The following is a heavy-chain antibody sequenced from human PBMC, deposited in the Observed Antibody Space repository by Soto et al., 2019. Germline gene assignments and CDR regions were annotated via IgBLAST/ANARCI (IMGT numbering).Heavy chain of an antibody. Sequence: QVQLVESGGGVVQPGRSLRLSCAASGFTFSSYGMHWVRQAPGKGLEWVAVIWYDGSNKYYADSVKGRFTISRDNSKNTLYLQMNSLRAEDTAVYYCAKGGKLHYYGMDVWGQGTTVTVS. V-gene: IGHV3-33*06. D-gene: IGHD1-7*01. CDR2: IWYDGSNK. CDR3: AKGGKLHYYGMDV. CDR1: GFTFSSYG. J-gene: IGHJ6*02.